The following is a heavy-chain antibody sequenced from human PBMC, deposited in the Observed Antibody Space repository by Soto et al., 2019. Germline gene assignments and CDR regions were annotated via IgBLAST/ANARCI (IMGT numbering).Heavy chain of an antibody. J-gene: IGHJ5*02. CDR1: GXSIXRGGYY. CDR3: ARSVDP. CDR2: IYNSGTT. Sequence: SETLSLTCTVSGXSIXRGGYYWSWIRQHPGKGPEWIGYIYNSGTTYYNPSLKSRVTISVDTSKNQFSLKLSSVTAADTAVYYCARSVDPWGQGTLVTVSS. V-gene: IGHV4-31*03.